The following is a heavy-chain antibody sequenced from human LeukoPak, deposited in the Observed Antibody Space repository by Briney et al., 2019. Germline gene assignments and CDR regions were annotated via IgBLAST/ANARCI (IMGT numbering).Heavy chain of an antibody. Sequence: PSETLSLTCTVSGGSISSGGYYWSWIRQHPGKGLEWIGYIYYSGSTYYNPSLKSRVTISVDTSKNQFSLKLSSVTAADTAVYYCARVGPGGWFGESDYWGQGTLVTVSS. V-gene: IGHV4-31*03. D-gene: IGHD3-10*01. CDR2: IYYSGST. CDR1: GGSISSGGYY. CDR3: ARVGPGGWFGESDY. J-gene: IGHJ4*02.